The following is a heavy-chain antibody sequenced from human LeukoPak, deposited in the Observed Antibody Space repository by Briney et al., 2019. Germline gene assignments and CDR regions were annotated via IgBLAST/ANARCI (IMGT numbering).Heavy chain of an antibody. J-gene: IGHJ4*02. V-gene: IGHV3-66*01. CDR2: IYSGGST. CDR3: ARARAGYFDY. Sequence: GGSLRLSCAASGFTVSSNYMSWVRQAPGKGLEWVSVIYSGGSTYYADSVKGRFTISRDNSKSTLYLQMNSLRAEDTAVYYCARARAGYFDYWGQGTLVTVSS. CDR1: GFTVSSNY.